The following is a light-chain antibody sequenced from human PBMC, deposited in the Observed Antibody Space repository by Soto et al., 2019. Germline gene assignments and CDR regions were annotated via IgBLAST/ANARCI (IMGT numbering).Light chain of an antibody. J-gene: IGLJ1*01. CDR1: SSDVGGYNY. V-gene: IGLV2-14*01. CDR2: DVS. Sequence: QSVLTQPASVSGSPGQSITISCTGTSSDVGGYNYVSWYQQHPGKAPKLMIYDVSNRPSGVSNRFSGSKSGNTASLTISGLQAEDEADYYCSSYTSSSTLDWVFGTGTKVTV. CDR3: SSYTSSSTLDWV.